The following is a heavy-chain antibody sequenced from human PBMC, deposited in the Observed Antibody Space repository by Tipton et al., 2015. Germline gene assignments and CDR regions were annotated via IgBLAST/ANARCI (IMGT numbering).Heavy chain of an antibody. CDR1: GFTFSSSW. Sequence: GSLRLSCAASGFTFSSSWMTWVRQGPGKGLEWVANIKQDGSAKYYVDSVKGRFSISRDNAKNSLYLQMDSLTAEDTAVYYCGRSSGNYYGGNYWGQGTLVTVSS. V-gene: IGHV3-7*01. D-gene: IGHD1-26*01. CDR2: IKQDGSAK. CDR3: GRSSGNYYGGNY. J-gene: IGHJ4*02.